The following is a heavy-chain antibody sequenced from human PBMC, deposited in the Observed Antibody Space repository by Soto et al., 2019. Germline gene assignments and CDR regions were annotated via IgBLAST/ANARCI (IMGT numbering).Heavy chain of an antibody. Sequence: SETLSLTCTVSGGSISSYYWSWIRQPPGKGLEWIGYIYYSGSTNYNPSLKSRVTISVDTSKNQFSLKLSSVTAADTAVYYCARYVIKVYSSGWLRAYYYYMDVWGKGTTVTVSS. V-gene: IGHV4-59*08. J-gene: IGHJ6*03. D-gene: IGHD6-19*01. CDR3: ARYVIKVYSSGWLRAYYYYMDV. CDR1: GGSISSYY. CDR2: IYYSGST.